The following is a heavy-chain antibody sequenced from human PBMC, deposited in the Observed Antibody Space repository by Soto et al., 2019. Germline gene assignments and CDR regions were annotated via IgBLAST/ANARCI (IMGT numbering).Heavy chain of an antibody. D-gene: IGHD3-3*01. Sequence: ASMKVSCKASGGTFSSYAISWVRQAPGQGLEWMGGIIPIFGTANYAQKFQGRVTITADESTSTAYMELSSLRSEDTAVYYCARENTIFGVVIIPGDAFDIWGQGTMVTVSS. CDR1: GGTFSSYA. CDR2: IIPIFGTA. V-gene: IGHV1-69*13. J-gene: IGHJ3*02. CDR3: ARENTIFGVVIIPGDAFDI.